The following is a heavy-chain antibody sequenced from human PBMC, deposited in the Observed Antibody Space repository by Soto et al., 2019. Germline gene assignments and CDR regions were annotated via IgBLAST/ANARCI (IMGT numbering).Heavy chain of an antibody. CDR2: ISTTSGNT. Sequence: QIQMVQSGAEVKQPGASVKLSCKTSGYTFSSYSINWVRQAPGQGLEWMAWISTTSGNTHYAERLQGRVTVTLDKTARTAFMEMWGLTSDDTAVYFCARYNGDYDLWGQGALVTVSS. D-gene: IGHD2-21*02. V-gene: IGHV1-18*01. CDR3: ARYNGDYDL. J-gene: IGHJ4*02. CDR1: GYTFSSYS.